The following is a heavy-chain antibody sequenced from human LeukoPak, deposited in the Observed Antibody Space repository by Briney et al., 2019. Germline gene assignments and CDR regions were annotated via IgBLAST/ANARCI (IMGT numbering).Heavy chain of an antibody. J-gene: IGHJ4*02. Sequence: ASVKVSCKASGYTFTSYGISWVRQAPGQGLEWMGWISAYNGNTNYAQKLQGRVTMTTDTSTSTAYMELRSLRSDETAVYYCARDEVYCSSTSCYAEIDYWGQGTLVTVSS. CDR2: ISAYNGNT. D-gene: IGHD2-2*01. CDR3: ARDEVYCSSTSCYAEIDY. V-gene: IGHV1-18*01. CDR1: GYTFTSYG.